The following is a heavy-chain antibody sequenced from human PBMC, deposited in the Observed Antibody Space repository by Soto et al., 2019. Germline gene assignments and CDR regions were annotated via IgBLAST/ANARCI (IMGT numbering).Heavy chain of an antibody. J-gene: IGHJ4*02. CDR1: GGSFSGYY. D-gene: IGHD6-19*01. Sequence: SETLSLTCAVYGGSFSGYYWSWIRQPPGKGLEWIGETNHSGSTNYNPSLKSRVTISVDTSKNQFSLKLSSVTAADTAVYYCARGWGTAGHIANYFDYWGQGTLVTVSS. CDR2: TNHSGST. CDR3: ARGWGTAGHIANYFDY. V-gene: IGHV4-34*01.